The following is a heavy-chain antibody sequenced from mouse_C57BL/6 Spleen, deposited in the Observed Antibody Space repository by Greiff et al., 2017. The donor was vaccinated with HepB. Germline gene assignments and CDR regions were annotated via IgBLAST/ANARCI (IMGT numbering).Heavy chain of an antibody. D-gene: IGHD1-1*01. CDR2: ISYDGSN. V-gene: IGHV3-6*01. J-gene: IGHJ3*01. CDR3: ARVDGLRRSWFAY. CDR1: GYSITSGYY. Sequence: EVQLVESGPGLVKPSQSLSLTCSVTGYSITSGYYWNWIRQFPGNKLEWMGYISYDGSNNYNPSLKNRISITRDTSKNQFFLKLNSVTTEDTSTYYCARVDGLRRSWFAYWGQGTLVTVSA.